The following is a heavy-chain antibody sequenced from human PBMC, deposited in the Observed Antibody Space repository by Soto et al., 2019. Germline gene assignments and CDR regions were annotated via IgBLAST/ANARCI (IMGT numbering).Heavy chain of an antibody. V-gene: IGHV3-73*01. CDR2: IRSKANNYAT. CDR1: GFTLSRSA. CDR3: ARLSVGALPDAFDI. J-gene: IGHJ3*02. D-gene: IGHD2-15*01. Sequence: GGSLRLSCAPSGFTLSRSAMHWVRQASGNGLEWVGRIRSKANNYATTYTASVKGRFTISRDYSTNTAYLQMNSLQAEDTAVYYCARLSVGALPDAFDIWGQGTMVTVSS.